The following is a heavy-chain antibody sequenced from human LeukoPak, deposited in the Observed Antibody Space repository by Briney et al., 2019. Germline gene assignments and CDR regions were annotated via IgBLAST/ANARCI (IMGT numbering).Heavy chain of an antibody. Sequence: ASVKVSCKASGYTFTSYGISWVRQAPGQGLEWMGWISAYNGNTNYAQKLQGRVTMTTDTSTSTAYMELRSLRSDDAAVYYCARESYVGGSFDYWGQGTLVTVSS. V-gene: IGHV1-18*01. J-gene: IGHJ4*02. CDR1: GYTFTSYG. D-gene: IGHD3-16*01. CDR3: ARESYVGGSFDY. CDR2: ISAYNGNT.